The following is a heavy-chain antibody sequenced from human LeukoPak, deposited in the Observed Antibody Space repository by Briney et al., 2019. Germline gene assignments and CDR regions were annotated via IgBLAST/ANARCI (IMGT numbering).Heavy chain of an antibody. J-gene: IGHJ4*02. V-gene: IGHV4-59*01. D-gene: IGHD2-15*01. CDR3: ARRGPCSGGSCYSFGFDY. CDR2: IYYSGST. CDR1: GGSISSYY. Sequence: SETLSLTCTVSGGSISSYYWSCIRQPPGKGLEWIGYIYYSGSTNYNPSLKSRVTISVDTSKNQFSLKLSSVTAADTAVYYCARRGPCSGGSCYSFGFDYWGQGTLVTVSS.